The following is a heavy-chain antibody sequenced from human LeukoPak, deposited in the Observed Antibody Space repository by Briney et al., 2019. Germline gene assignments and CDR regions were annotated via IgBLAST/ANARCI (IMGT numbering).Heavy chain of an antibody. CDR1: GFTFSSYG. J-gene: IGHJ4*02. CDR2: ISYDGSNK. V-gene: IGHV3-30*18. CDR3: AKDQYSSGWDLDY. D-gene: IGHD6-19*01. Sequence: GRSLRLSCAASGFTFSSYGMHWVRQAPGKGLEWVAVISYDGSNKYYADSVKGRFTISRDNSKNTLYLQMNSLRAEDTAVYYCAKDQYSSGWDLDYWGQGTLVTVSS.